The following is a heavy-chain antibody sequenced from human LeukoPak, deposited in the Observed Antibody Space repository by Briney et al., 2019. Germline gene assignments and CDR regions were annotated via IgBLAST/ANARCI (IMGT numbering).Heavy chain of an antibody. V-gene: IGHV4-39*07. J-gene: IGHJ6*03. CDR2: MHYSGTT. CDR1: GGSISGSSYH. CDR3: ARVPYPRYYYYYYMDV. Sequence: SETLSLTCSVSGGSISGSSYHWGWIRQPPGKGLEWIGTMHYSGTTYYNPSLKSRVTISVDTSKNQFSLKLSSVTAADTAVYYCARVPYPRYYYYYYMDVWGKGTTVTVSS.